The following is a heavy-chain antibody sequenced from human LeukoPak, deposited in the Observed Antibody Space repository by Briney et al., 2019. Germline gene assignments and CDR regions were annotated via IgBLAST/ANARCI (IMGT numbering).Heavy chain of an antibody. Sequence: GGSLSLSCAASGFTFSNYWMSWVRQAPGKGLEWVANIKEDGSEKYYVDSVKGRFTVSRDNARNSLYLQMNSLRAEDTAVYYCASGRQLGYWGQGTLVTVSS. CDR1: GFTFSNYW. CDR3: ASGRQLGY. CDR2: IKEDGSEK. D-gene: IGHD6-13*01. V-gene: IGHV3-7*01. J-gene: IGHJ4*02.